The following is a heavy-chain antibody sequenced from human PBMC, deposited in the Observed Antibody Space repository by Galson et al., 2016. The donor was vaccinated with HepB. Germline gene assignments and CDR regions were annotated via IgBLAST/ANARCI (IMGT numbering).Heavy chain of an antibody. J-gene: IGHJ3*01. V-gene: IGHV1-69*13. D-gene: IGHD5/OR15-5a*01. CDR1: GGVFESYS. CDR3: ARDGRLLRVEGLPPAFDL. Sequence: SVKVSCKASGGVFESYSISWMRQAPGQGLEWIGGITPVLDATKSAQDFQDRVTFTADDSMNTAYMELRGLRFDDTAVYYCARDGRLLRVEGLPPAFDLWGQGTAVTVSS. CDR2: ITPVLDAT.